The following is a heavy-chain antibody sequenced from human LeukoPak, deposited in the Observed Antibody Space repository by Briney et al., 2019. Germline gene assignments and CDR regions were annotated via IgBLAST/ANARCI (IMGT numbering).Heavy chain of an antibody. V-gene: IGHV1-8*01. CDR2: MDPNNGNT. J-gene: IGHJ3*02. Sequence: ASVKVSCKAPGYTFTNYHINWVRQATGQGLEWMGWMDPNNGNTDYAQKFQSRVTMTRNTSVNTAYMELSSLRSEDTAVYYCARDPNPPAFDIWGQGTMVTVSS. CDR1: GYTFTNYH. CDR3: ARDPNPPAFDI.